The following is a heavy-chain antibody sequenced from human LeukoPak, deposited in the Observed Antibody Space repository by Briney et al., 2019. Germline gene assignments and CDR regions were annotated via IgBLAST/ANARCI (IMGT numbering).Heavy chain of an antibody. Sequence: GESLKISCPGSGYSFTSYWIGWVRQMPGKGLEWMGIIYPGDSDARYGPSFQGQVTISADKSINTAYLQWSSLKVSDTAMYYCARLAGLRLGELLPWGQGTLVTVSS. D-gene: IGHD3-16*01. V-gene: IGHV5-51*01. J-gene: IGHJ5*02. CDR3: ARLAGLRLGELLP. CDR1: GYSFTSYW. CDR2: IYPGDSDA.